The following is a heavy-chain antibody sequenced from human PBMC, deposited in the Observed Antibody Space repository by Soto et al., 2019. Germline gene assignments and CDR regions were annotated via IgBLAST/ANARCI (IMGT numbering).Heavy chain of an antibody. CDR2: ISGYNGNT. D-gene: IGHD3-10*01. J-gene: IGHJ4*02. V-gene: IGHV1-18*01. CDR1: GYTFTSYG. CDR3: ARDRSGSGTYYRL. Sequence: GASVKVSCKASGYTFTSYGIIWVRQAPGQGLEWMGWISGYNGNTKYAQQLQGRVTMTTATSTSTAYMELRSLRSDDTAVYYCARDRSGSGTYYRLWGQGTLVTVSS.